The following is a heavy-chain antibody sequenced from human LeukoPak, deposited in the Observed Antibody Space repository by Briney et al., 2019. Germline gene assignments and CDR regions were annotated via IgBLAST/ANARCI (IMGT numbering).Heavy chain of an antibody. CDR2: IKQDGSEK. CDR3: ARWAGNYYGSSGYPRPFEY. V-gene: IGHV3-7*01. D-gene: IGHD3-22*01. Sequence: GGSLRLSCAASGFTFSSYWMSWVRQAPGKGLEWVANIKQDGSEKYYVDSVKGRFIISRDNAKNSLYLQMNSLRAEDTAVYYCARWAGNYYGSSGYPRPFEYWGQGTLVTVSS. CDR1: GFTFSSYW. J-gene: IGHJ4*02.